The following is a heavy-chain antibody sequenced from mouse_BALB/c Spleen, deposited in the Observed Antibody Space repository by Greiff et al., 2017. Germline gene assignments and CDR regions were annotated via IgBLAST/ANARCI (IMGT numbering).Heavy chain of an antibody. CDR1: GYTFTSYW. CDR3: TRDYYRYYGGALYAMDY. Sequence: QVQLQQPGAELVRPGASVKLSCKASGYTFTSYWINWVKQRPGQGLEWIGNIYPSDSYTNYNQKFKDKATLTVDKSSSTAYMQLSSPTSEDSAVYYCTRDYYRYYGGALYAMDYWGQGTSVTVSS. J-gene: IGHJ4*01. CDR2: IYPSDSYT. D-gene: IGHD2-14*01. V-gene: IGHV1-69*02.